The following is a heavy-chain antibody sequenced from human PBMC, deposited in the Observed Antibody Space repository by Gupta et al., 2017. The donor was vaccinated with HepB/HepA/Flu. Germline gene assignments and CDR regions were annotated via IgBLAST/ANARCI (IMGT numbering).Heavy chain of an antibody. CDR3: ARLPTGFPNWIHP. Sequence: QLQLQESGSGVVKPSETLSITCAVSGGSISSTVASWGWIRQSPGKGLEWIGRITYTKDSFYNPSVNGRVTVSVDTSKNQFSLRMRSVAAADTAVYYCARLPTGFPNWIHPWGQRSRVTVSS. D-gene: IGHD4-11*01. J-gene: IGHJ5*02. V-gene: IGHV4-39*01. CDR2: ITYTKDS. CDR1: GGSISSTVAS.